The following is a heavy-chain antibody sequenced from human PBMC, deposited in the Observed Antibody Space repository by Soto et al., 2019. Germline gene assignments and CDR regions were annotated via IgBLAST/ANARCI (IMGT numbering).Heavy chain of an antibody. CDR1: GYSISSSNW. CDR3: ARVYQGVATIDY. D-gene: IGHD5-12*01. Sequence: SETLSLTCAVSGYSISSSNWWGWIRQPPGKGLEWIGYIYYSGTTYYNPSLKSRVTMSVDTSKNQFSLKLTSVTAVDTAVYYCARVYQGVATIDYWGQGALVTVSS. V-gene: IGHV4-28*03. CDR2: IYYSGTT. J-gene: IGHJ4*02.